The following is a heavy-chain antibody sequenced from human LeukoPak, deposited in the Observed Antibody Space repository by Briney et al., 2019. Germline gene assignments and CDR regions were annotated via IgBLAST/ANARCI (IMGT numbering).Heavy chain of an antibody. D-gene: IGHD6-25*01. CDR3: AREGGDPRWLGP. Sequence: PSETLSLTCTVSGGSISSYYWTWIRQSAGKGLEWIGRINTSGSTNYNPSLRSRVTMSVNTSKTQFSLNRTSVTAADTAVYSCAREGGDPRWLGPGGQGTLVTVPS. CDR2: INTSGST. V-gene: IGHV4-4*07. CDR1: GGSISSYY. J-gene: IGHJ5*02.